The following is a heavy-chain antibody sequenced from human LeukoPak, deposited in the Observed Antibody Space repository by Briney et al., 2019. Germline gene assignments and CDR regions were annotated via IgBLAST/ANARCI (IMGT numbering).Heavy chain of an antibody. V-gene: IGHV4-34*01. CDR2: INHSGST. CDR3: ARGRLGYCSGGSCYSGLDY. CDR1: GGSFSGYY. J-gene: IGHJ4*02. D-gene: IGHD2-15*01. Sequence: PSETLSLTCAVYGGSFSGYYWSWIRQPPGKGLEWIGEINHSGSTNYNPSLKSRVTISADTSKNQFSLKLSSVTAADTALYYCARGRLGYCSGGSCYSGLDYWGQGTLVTVSS.